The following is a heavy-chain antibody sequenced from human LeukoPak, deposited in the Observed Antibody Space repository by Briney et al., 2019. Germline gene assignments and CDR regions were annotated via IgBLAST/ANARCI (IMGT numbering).Heavy chain of an antibody. Sequence: SETLSLTCTVSGGSISSGGYYWSWIRQPPGKGLEWIGSIYYSGSTYYNPSLKSRVTISVDTSKNQFSLKLSSVTAADTAVYYCARRAPRYDYGGNPFDYWGQGTLVTVSS. CDR2: IYYSGST. V-gene: IGHV4-39*07. CDR1: GGSISSGGYY. CDR3: ARRAPRYDYGGNPFDY. J-gene: IGHJ4*02. D-gene: IGHD4-23*01.